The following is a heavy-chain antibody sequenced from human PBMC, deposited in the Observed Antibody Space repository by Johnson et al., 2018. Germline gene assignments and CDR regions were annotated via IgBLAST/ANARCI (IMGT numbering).Heavy chain of an antibody. D-gene: IGHD2-15*01. CDR2: IYYSGST. V-gene: IGHV4-59*01. CDR1: GGSISGYY. Sequence: QVQLQESGPGLVKPSETLSLTCSVSGGSISGYYWSWIRQSPGNGLEWIGYIYYSGSTSFNPSLKSRVALSIDTPKNQFSLKLTSVTAADRAGEYCAGYCRDGSCKSRSYDIWGQGTMVTVSS. CDR3: AGYCRDGSCKSRSYDI. J-gene: IGHJ3*02.